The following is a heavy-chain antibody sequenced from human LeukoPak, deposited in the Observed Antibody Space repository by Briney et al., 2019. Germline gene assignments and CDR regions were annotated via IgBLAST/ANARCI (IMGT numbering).Heavy chain of an antibody. CDR1: GFSFKDYW. CDR3: ARDGYDFWSGSIYGMDV. D-gene: IGHD3-3*01. V-gene: IGHV3-53*01. Sequence: PGGSLRLSCAASGFSFKDYWMSWVRQAPGKGLEWVSVIYSGGSTYYADSVKGRFTISRDNSKNTLYLQMNSLRAEDTAVYYCARDGYDFWSGSIYGMDVWGQGTTVTVSS. CDR2: IYSGGST. J-gene: IGHJ6*02.